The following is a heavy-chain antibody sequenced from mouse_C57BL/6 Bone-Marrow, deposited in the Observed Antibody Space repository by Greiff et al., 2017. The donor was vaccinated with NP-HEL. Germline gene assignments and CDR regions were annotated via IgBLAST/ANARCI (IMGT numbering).Heavy chain of an antibody. D-gene: IGHD3-2*02. J-gene: IGHJ2*01. CDR1: GFTFSSYA. V-gene: IGHV5-4*01. CDR3: ARSTAQAKLGY. CDR2: ISDGGSYT. Sequence: EVQLVESGGGLVKPGGSLKLSCAASGFTFSSYAMSWVRQTPEKRLEWVATISDGGSYTYYPDNVKGRFTISRDNAKNNLYLQMSHLKSEDTAMYYCARSTAQAKLGYWGQGTTLTVSS.